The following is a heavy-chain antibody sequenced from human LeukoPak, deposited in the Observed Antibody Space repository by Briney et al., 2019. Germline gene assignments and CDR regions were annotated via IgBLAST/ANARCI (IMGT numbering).Heavy chain of an antibody. CDR2: IYHSGST. J-gene: IGHJ4*02. Sequence: SETLSLTCAVSGGFISSGGYSRSWIRQPPGKGLEWIGYIYHSGSTYYNPSLKSRVTISVDRSKNQFSLKLSSVTAADTAVYYCARGIGELYSPGVTSFDYWGQGTLVTVSS. D-gene: IGHD3-10*01. V-gene: IGHV4-30-2*01. CDR1: GGFISSGGYS. CDR3: ARGIGELYSPGVTSFDY.